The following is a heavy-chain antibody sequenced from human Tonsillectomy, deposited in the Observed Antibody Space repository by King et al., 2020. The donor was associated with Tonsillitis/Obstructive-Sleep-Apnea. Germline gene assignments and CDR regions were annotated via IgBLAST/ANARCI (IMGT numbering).Heavy chain of an antibody. D-gene: IGHD2-2*02. V-gene: IGHV5-51*03. Sequence: QLVQSGAEVKKPGESLKISCKGSGYSFTSYWIGWVRQMPGKGLEWMGIIYPGDSDTRYSPSFQGQVTISADKSISTAYLQWSSLKASDTAMYYCARTTYCSSTSCYTSWFDPWGQGTLVTVSS. CDR3: ARTTYCSSTSCYTSWFDP. J-gene: IGHJ5*02. CDR2: IYPGDSDT. CDR1: GYSFTSYW.